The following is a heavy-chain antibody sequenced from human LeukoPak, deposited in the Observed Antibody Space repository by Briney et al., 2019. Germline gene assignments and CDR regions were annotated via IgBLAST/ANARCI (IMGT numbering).Heavy chain of an antibody. V-gene: IGHV1-3*01. CDR2: INAGNGNT. Sequence: ASVKVSCKASGYTFTSYAMHWVRQAPGQRLEWMGWINAGNGNTKYSQKFQGRVTMTEDTSTDTAYMELSSLRSEDTAVYYCATDPFGVVIMPGDYWGQGTLVTVSS. D-gene: IGHD3-3*01. CDR1: GYTFTSYA. CDR3: ATDPFGVVIMPGDY. J-gene: IGHJ4*02.